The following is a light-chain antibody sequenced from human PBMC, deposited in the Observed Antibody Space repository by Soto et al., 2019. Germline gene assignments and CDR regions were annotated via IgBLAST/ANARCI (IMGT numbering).Light chain of an antibody. J-gene: IGLJ1*01. V-gene: IGLV2-14*01. CDR1: SSDVGGYNY. CDR2: DVS. Sequence: QSVLTQPASVSGSPGQSITISCTGSSSDVGGYNYVSWYQQHPGKAPKLMIYDVSNRPSGVSDRFSGSKSGNTASLTISGRQAEDEADYYCSSYTSSSTPYVFGPGTKLTVL. CDR3: SSYTSSSTPYV.